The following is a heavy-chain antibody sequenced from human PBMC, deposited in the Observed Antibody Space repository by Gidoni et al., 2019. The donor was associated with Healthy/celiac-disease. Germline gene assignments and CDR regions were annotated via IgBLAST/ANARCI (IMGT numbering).Heavy chain of an antibody. CDR1: GFTFSSYA. V-gene: IGHV3-30*04. CDR3: ARDGLWFGELFSD. J-gene: IGHJ4*02. CDR2: ISYDGSNK. Sequence: QVQLVESGGGVVQPGRSLRLSCAASGFTFSSYAMHWVRQAPGKGLEWVAVISYDGSNKYYADSVKGRFTISRDNSKNTLYLQMNSLRAEDTAVYYCARDGLWFGELFSDWGQGTLVTVSS. D-gene: IGHD3-10*01.